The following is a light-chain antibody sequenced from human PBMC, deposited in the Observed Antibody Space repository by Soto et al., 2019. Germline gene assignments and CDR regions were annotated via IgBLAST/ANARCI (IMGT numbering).Light chain of an antibody. V-gene: IGLV1-40*01. J-gene: IGLJ1*01. CDR2: GNS. Sequence: QSVLAQPPSVSGAPGQRVTISCTGSSSNIGAGFDVHWYQQLPGTAPELLIYGNSNRPSGVPDRFSGSRSGTSASLAITGLQAEDEADYYCSSYAGSYNYVFGTGTKVTVL. CDR3: SSYAGSYNYV. CDR1: SSNIGAGFD.